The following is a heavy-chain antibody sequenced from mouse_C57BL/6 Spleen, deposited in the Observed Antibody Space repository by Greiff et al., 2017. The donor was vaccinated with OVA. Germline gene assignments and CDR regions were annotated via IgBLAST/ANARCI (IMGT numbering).Heavy chain of an antibody. D-gene: IGHD2-4*01. CDR1: GYTFTDYY. CDR3: ARGGHDYDDY. J-gene: IGHJ2*01. Sequence: EVQLQQSGPELVKPGASVKISCKASGYTFTDYYMNWVKQSHGQSLEWIGDINPNNGGTSYNQQFKGKATLTVDKSSSTAYMELRSLTSEDSAVYYCARGGHDYDDYWGQGTTLTVSS. V-gene: IGHV1-26*01. CDR2: INPNNGGT.